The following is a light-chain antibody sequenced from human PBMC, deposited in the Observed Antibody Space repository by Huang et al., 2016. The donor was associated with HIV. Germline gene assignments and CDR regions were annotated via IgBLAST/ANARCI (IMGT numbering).Light chain of an antibody. J-gene: IGKJ2*01. CDR3: MQGKQLPYT. CDR1: QGLLYREKIY. Sequence: DIVMTQTPLSLSVTPGQPASISCKSSQGLLYREKIYLYWYLQKPGQSPQLLIYEVSNRFSGVPDRFSGSGSPTDFTLRISRVETEDAGAYYCMQGKQLPYTFGQGTRLEIK. CDR2: EVS. V-gene: IGKV2-29*03.